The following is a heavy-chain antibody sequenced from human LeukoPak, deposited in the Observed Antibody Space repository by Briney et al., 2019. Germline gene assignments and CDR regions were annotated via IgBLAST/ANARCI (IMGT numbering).Heavy chain of an antibody. CDR3: AKDRYCSSTSCSFGTTWFDP. J-gene: IGHJ5*02. D-gene: IGHD2-2*01. CDR1: GLIFSDYG. CDR2: IRYDGTNK. V-gene: IGHV3-30*02. Sequence: PGGSLRLSCAASGLIFSDYGMHWVHQAPGKGLEWVTFIRYDGTNKYYADSVKGRFTISRDNSKNTLYLQMDSLRTEDTAVYYCAKDRYCSSTSCSFGTTWFDPWGQGTLVTVSS.